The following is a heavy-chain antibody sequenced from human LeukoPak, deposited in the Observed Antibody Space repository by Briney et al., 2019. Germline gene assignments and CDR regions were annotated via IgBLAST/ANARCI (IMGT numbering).Heavy chain of an antibody. D-gene: IGHD4-17*01. Sequence: GGSLRLSCADSGFTFNTYDMIWVRHAPGKGLEWGSGISGSGESTYYADSVKRRYTISRDNSKSTPYLLQNSLRAEDTALYYCAKGGPPYGDYVYFDYWGQGTLVTVSS. J-gene: IGHJ4*02. V-gene: IGHV3-23*01. CDR1: GFTFNTYD. CDR2: ISGSGEST. CDR3: AKGGPPYGDYVYFDY.